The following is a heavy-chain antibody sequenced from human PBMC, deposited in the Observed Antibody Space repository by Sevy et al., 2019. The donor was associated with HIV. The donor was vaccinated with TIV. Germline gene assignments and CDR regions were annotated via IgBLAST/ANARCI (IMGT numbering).Heavy chain of an antibody. Sequence: GESLKISCKGSGYSFITYWIGWVRQMPGKGLEWMGLIFPADSNTRYSPSFQGQVTISADKSISTAYLQWSILKASDTAMYYCARLDYGDSDAFDIWGQGTMVTVSS. CDR2: IFPADSNT. J-gene: IGHJ3*02. CDR3: ARLDYGDSDAFDI. D-gene: IGHD4-17*01. V-gene: IGHV5-51*01. CDR1: GYSFITYW.